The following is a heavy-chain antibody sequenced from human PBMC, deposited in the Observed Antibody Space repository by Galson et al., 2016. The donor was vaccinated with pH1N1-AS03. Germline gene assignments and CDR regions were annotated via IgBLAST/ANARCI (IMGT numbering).Heavy chain of an antibody. CDR1: GFTFRTFS. Sequence: SLRLSCAASGFTFRTFSIYWVRQAPGKGLEYVSGISDNGINTYYADPVQARSTIARDKSKNTVYLQMSSLRTEDTAVYYCIKEGNRLQSRRSYAFDIWGRGTMVTLSS. V-gene: IGHV3-64D*06. CDR3: IKEGNRLQSRRSYAFDI. CDR2: ISDNGINT. J-gene: IGHJ3*02. D-gene: IGHD5-18*01.